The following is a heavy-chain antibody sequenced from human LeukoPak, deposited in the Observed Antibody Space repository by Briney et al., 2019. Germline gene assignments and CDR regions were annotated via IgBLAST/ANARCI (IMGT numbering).Heavy chain of an antibody. J-gene: IGHJ4*02. Sequence: GGSLRLSCAASGFTFSSYAMTWVRQAPGKGLEWVSAITGGGDTTYYAESVKGRFTISRDNSKNTLYLQMNNLRAEDTAIYYCAKAANYDILTGYYLDYWGQGTLVTVSS. CDR1: GFTFSSYA. CDR2: ITGGGDTT. D-gene: IGHD3-9*01. CDR3: AKAANYDILTGYYLDY. V-gene: IGHV3-23*01.